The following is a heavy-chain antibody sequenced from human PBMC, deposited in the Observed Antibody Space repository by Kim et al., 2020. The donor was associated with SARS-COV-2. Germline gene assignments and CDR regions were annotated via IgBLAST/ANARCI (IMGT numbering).Heavy chain of an antibody. CDR3: ARGRVKNPLEFDP. Sequence: SETLSLTCTVSGGSISSYYWSWIRQPPGKGLEWIGYIYYSGSTNYNPSLKSRVTISVDTSKNQFSLKLSSVTAADTAVYYCARGRVKNPLEFDPWGQGTLVTVSS. D-gene: IGHD3-3*01. J-gene: IGHJ5*02. CDR1: GGSISSYY. CDR2: IYYSGST. V-gene: IGHV4-59*13.